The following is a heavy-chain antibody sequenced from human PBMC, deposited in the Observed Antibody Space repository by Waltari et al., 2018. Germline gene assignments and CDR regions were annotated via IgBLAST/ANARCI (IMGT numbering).Heavy chain of an antibody. V-gene: IGHV4-59*01. CDR2: IYYSGST. CDR3: ARTKGRGDAGKDAFDI. J-gene: IGHJ3*02. Sequence: QVQLQESGPGLVKPSENLSLTCTVSGGSISSYYCSWSRQPPGKGLEWIVYIYYSGSTNYNPSLKSRVTISVDTSKNQFSLKLSSVTAADTAVYYCARTKGRGDAGKDAFDIWGQGTMVTVSS. CDR1: GGSISSYY. D-gene: IGHD3-10*01.